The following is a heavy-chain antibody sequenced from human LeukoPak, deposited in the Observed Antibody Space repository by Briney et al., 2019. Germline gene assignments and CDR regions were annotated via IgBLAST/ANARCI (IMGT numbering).Heavy chain of an antibody. D-gene: IGHD2-2*01. CDR1: GGSFSGYY. Sequence: SETLSLTWAVYGGSFSGYYGSWIRQPPGEGLEWIGEINHSGSTNYNPSLKSRVTISVDTSKNQFSLKLSSVTAADTAVYYCARKRCSSTSCYHYFDYWGQGTLVTVSS. CDR3: ARKRCSSTSCYHYFDY. J-gene: IGHJ4*02. V-gene: IGHV4-34*01. CDR2: INHSGST.